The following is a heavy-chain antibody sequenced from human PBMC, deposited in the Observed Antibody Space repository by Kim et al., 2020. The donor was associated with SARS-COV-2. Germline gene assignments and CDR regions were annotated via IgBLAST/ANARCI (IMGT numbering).Heavy chain of an antibody. V-gene: IGHV3-30*01. Sequence: YADSVKGRFTISRDNSKNTLYLQMNSLRAEDTAVYYCARDYDILTGYLMWWGQGTLVTVSS. CDR3: ARDYDILTGYLMW. D-gene: IGHD3-9*01. J-gene: IGHJ4*02.